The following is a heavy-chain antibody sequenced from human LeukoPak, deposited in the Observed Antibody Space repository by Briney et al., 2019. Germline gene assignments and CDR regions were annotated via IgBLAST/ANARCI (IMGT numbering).Heavy chain of an antibody. CDR2: INSDGSST. J-gene: IGHJ6*02. V-gene: IGHV3-74*01. CDR3: ARWSFYYGSGSSKPVFYGMDV. CDR1: GFTFSSYW. D-gene: IGHD3-10*01. Sequence: GGSLRLSCADSGFTFSSYWMHWVRQAPGKGLVWVSRINSDGSSTSYADSVKGRFTISRDNAKNTLYLQMNSLRAEDTAVYYCARWSFYYGSGSSKPVFYGMDVWGQGTTVTVSS.